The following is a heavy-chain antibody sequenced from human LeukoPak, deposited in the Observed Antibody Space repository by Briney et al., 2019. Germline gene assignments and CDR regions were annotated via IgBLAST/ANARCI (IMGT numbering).Heavy chain of an antibody. CDR2: INHSGST. Sequence: SDTLSLTCAVYGGSFSGYSWSWIRQPPGKGLEWIGEINHSGSTNYNPSLKSRVTISVDTSKNQFSLKLSSVTAADTVVYQAEGGIRYFDWLLGYWGQGTLVTVSS. CDR3: EGGIRYFDWLLGY. V-gene: IGHV4-34*01. D-gene: IGHD3-9*01. J-gene: IGHJ4*02. CDR1: GGSFSGYS.